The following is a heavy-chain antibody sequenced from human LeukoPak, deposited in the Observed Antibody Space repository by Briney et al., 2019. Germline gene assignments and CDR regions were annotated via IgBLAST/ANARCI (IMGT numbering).Heavy chain of an antibody. V-gene: IGHV5-51*01. J-gene: IGHJ2*01. CDR2: IYSGDSDT. D-gene: IGHD4-17*01. CDR3: ARLMGDYVSQFQWYFDL. Sequence: GESLKISCKGSGYSFTSYWIGWVRQMPGKGLEWMGIIYSGDSDTRYSPSFQGQVTISADKSISTAYLQWSSLKASDTAMYYCARLMGDYVSQFQWYFDLWGRGTLVTVSS. CDR1: GYSFTSYW.